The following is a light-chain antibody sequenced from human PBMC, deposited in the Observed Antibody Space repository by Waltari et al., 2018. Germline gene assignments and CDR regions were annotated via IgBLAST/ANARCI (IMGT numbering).Light chain of an antibody. CDR3: QVWHAAIDPGV. V-gene: IGLV3-21*04. J-gene: IGLJ1*01. CDR1: NIGSYS. CDR2: YDS. Sequence: SYVLTQPPSVSVAPGETARITCGGDNIGSYSVHWYQQKPGQAPVLVIFYDSDRPSGLPGLFSGSNSGNTATLTISRVEAVDEANYYCQVWHAAIDPGVFGTGTEVTV.